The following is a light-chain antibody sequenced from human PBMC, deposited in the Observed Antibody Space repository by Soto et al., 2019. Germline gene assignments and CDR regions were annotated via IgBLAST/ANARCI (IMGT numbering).Light chain of an antibody. V-gene: IGLV2-14*01. CDR2: EVS. Sequence: QSALTQPASVSGSPGQSITISCTGTSSDVGSHNYVSWYQQHPGKAPKPIIYEVSNRPSGVSNRFSGSKSGNTASLTISGLQAEDEADYYCSSYTSSSTLVYVFGTGTKLTVL. CDR1: SSDVGSHNY. CDR3: SSYTSSSTLVYV. J-gene: IGLJ1*01.